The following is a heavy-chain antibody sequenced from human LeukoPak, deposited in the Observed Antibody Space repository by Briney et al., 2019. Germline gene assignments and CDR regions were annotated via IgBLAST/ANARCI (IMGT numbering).Heavy chain of an antibody. CDR3: ARLWSTSCKGGSCPHQPNY. V-gene: IGHV4-34*01. CDR2: INHSGST. J-gene: IGHJ4*02. CDR1: GGSFSGYY. D-gene: IGHD2-15*01. Sequence: SETLSLTCAVYGGSFSGYYWSWIRQPPGKGLEWIGEINHSGSTNYNLSLKSRVIIFLDTSKNQFSLKLSSVTAADTAVYYCARLWSTSCKGGSCPHQPNYWGQGTRVTVPS.